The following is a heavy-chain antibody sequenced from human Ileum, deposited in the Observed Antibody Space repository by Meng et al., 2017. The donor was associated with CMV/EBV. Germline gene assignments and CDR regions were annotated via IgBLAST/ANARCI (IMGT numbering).Heavy chain of an antibody. Sequence: RHGACPGLEKPSQTLSLTCTCSGDSIRSGQYYWSWIRQTPGKGLEWIGHIHESGGTYYNPSLQSRATISVETSKNQFSLKLRSVTAADTAVYYCARVWGIAVRPLDYWGQGTLVTVSS. CDR3: ARVWGIAVRPLDY. V-gene: IGHV4-30-4*01. CDR1: GDSIRSGQYY. D-gene: IGHD6-6*01. J-gene: IGHJ4*02. CDR2: IHESGGT.